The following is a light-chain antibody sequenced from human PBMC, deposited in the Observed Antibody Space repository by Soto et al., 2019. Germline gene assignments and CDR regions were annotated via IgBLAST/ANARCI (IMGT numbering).Light chain of an antibody. CDR3: AAWDDRLNGKV. V-gene: IGLV1-44*01. CDR1: SSNIGSNT. CDR2: SIN. J-gene: IGLJ1*01. Sequence: QSVLTQPPSASGTPGQRVTISCSGSSSNIGSNTVNWFQQLPGTAPKLLIYSINQRPSGVPDRFSGSKSGTSASLAISGLQSEDEADYYCAAWDDRLNGKVFGTGTKLTVL.